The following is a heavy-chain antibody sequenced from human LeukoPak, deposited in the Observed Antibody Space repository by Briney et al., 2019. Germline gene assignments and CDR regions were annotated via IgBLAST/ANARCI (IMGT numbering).Heavy chain of an antibody. D-gene: IGHD3-3*02. CDR1: GCSISPYY. V-gene: IGHV4-59*01. CDR3: ARAFYPGYYSYMAV. CDR2: IYYSGST. Sequence: SETLSLTCTVSGCSISPYYWSWIRQPPGKGLDWIGYIYYSGSTNYNPSLKSRVTISVDTSKNQFSLKLSSVTAADTAVYYCARAFYPGYYSYMAVWGKGTTVTVSS. J-gene: IGHJ6*03.